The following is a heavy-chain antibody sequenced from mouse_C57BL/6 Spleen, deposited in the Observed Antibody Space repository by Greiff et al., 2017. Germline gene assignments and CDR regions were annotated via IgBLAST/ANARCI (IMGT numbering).Heavy chain of an antibody. Sequence: QVQLQQPGAELVKPGASVKLSCKASGYTFTSYWMQWVKQRPGQGLEWIGQIDPSGSYTNYNQKFKGKATLTVDTSSSTAYMQLSSLTSEDSAVYYCARLDYYGSSYAMDYWGQGTSVTVSS. V-gene: IGHV1-50*01. J-gene: IGHJ4*01. CDR1: GYTFTSYW. CDR2: IDPSGSYT. CDR3: ARLDYYGSSYAMDY. D-gene: IGHD1-1*01.